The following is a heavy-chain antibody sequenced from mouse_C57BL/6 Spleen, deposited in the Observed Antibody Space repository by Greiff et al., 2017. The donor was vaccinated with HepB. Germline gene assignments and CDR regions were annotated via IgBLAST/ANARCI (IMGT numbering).Heavy chain of an antibody. CDR1: GYAFSSSW. Sequence: VQLQQSGPELVKPGASVKISCKASGYAFSSSWMNWVKQRPGKGLEWIGRIYPGDGDTNYNGKFKGKATLTADKSSSTAYMQLSSLTSEDSAVYFCANYYDYDYAMDYWGQGTSVTVSS. D-gene: IGHD2-4*01. J-gene: IGHJ4*01. CDR3: ANYYDYDYAMDY. CDR2: IYPGDGDT. V-gene: IGHV1-82*01.